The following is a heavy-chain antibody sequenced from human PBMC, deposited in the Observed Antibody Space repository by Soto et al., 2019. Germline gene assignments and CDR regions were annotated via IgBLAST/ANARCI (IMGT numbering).Heavy chain of an antibody. Sequence: SVKVSCKASGFTFTSSAVQWVRQARGQRLEWIGWIVVGSGNTNYAQKFQERVTITRDMSTSTAYMELSSLRSEDTAVYYCAAYRYYYDSSGYFDYWGQGTLVTVSS. D-gene: IGHD3-22*01. CDR3: AAYRYYYDSSGYFDY. V-gene: IGHV1-58*01. J-gene: IGHJ4*02. CDR2: IVVGSGNT. CDR1: GFTFTSSA.